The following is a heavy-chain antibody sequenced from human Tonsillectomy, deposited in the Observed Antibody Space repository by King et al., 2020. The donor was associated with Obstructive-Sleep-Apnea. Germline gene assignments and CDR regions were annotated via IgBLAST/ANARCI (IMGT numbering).Heavy chain of an antibody. CDR3: AKCYNSGSYYNGPRG. CDR2: ISYDGNNK. D-gene: IGHD3-10*01. CDR1: GFTFSSYG. V-gene: IGHV3-30*18. Sequence: VQLVESGGGVVQPGGSLRLSCAASGFTFSSYGMHWVRQAPGKGLEGVAVISYDGNNKYYADSVKGRFTISRDNSKNTLYLQMNSLRAEDTAMYYCAKCYNSGSYYNGPRGWGQGTLVTVSS. J-gene: IGHJ4*02.